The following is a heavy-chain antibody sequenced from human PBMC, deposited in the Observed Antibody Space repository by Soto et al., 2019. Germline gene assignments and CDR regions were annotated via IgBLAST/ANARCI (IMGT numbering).Heavy chain of an antibody. D-gene: IGHD5-12*01. CDR2: IYYSGST. V-gene: IGHV4-59*01. J-gene: IGHJ6*02. Sequence: SETLSLTCTVSGGSISSYYWSWIRQPPGKGLEWIGYIYYSGSTNYNPSLKSRVTISVDTSKNQFSLKLSSVTAADTAVYYCARIPSLRSTGYYFGMDVWGQATTVSVS. CDR3: ARIPSLRSTGYYFGMDV. CDR1: GGSISSYY.